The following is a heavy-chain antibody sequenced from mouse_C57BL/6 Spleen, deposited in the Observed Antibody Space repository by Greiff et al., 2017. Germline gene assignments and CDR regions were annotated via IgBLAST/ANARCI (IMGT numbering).Heavy chain of an antibody. V-gene: IGHV1-42*01. D-gene: IGHD1-1*01. J-gene: IGHJ4*01. Sequence: EVQLQQSGPELVKPGASVKISCKASGYSFTGYYMNWVKQSPEKSLEWIGEINPSTGGTTYNQKFKAKATLTVDKSSSTAYMQRNSLTTEDSAYYYCTRSGNYYGSSYDMDYWSQRTSVTGSS. CDR1: GYSFTGYY. CDR3: TRSGNYYGSSYDMDY. CDR2: INPSTGGT.